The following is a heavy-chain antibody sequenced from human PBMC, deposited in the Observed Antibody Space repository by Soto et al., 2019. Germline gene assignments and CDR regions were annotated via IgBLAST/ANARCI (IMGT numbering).Heavy chain of an antibody. D-gene: IGHD3-10*01. J-gene: IGHJ4*02. CDR2: IYYSGST. V-gene: IGHV4-39*01. Sequence: SATPSLTCTGYGGSMSRRAHYWCWLRLPLGKGLEWIGSIYYSGSTSYNPSLKSRVTISVDTSKNQFSLKLSSVTAADTAVYYCARPGNYGSGSYLYYLDYWGQGTLVTVS. CDR3: ARPGNYGSGSYLYYLDY. CDR1: GGSMSRRAHY.